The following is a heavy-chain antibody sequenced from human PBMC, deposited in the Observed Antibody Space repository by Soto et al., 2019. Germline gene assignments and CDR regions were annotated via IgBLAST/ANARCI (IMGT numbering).Heavy chain of an antibody. CDR2: IWYDGSNK. CDR1: GFTFSSYG. Sequence: QVQLVESGGGVVQPGRSLRLSCAASGFTFSSYGMHWVRQAPGKGLEWVAVIWYDGSNKYYADSVKGRFTISRDNSKNTLYLQMNGLRAVDTAVYYCARWGIAAGDYWGQGTLVTVSS. CDR3: ARWGIAAGDY. D-gene: IGHD6-13*01. J-gene: IGHJ4*02. V-gene: IGHV3-33*01.